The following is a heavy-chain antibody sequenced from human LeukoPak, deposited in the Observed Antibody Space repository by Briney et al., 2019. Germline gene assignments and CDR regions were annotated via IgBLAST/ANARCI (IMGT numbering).Heavy chain of an antibody. J-gene: IGHJ6*02. CDR3: TRQEDTAMVYYYYYGMDV. Sequence: PGGSLRLSCAASGFTFSGSAMHWVRQASGKGLEWVGRIRSKANSYATAYAASVKGRFTISRDDSKNTAYLQMNSLKTEDTAVYYCTRQEDTAMVYYYYYGMDVWGQGTTVTVPS. V-gene: IGHV3-73*01. CDR2: IRSKANSYAT. CDR1: GFTFSGSA. D-gene: IGHD5-18*01.